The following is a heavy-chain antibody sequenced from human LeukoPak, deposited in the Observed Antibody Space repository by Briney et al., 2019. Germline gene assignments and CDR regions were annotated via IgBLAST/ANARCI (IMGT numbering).Heavy chain of an antibody. Sequence: GGSLRLSCAASGFTSTNYAMNWVRQAPGKGLEWVSVLIGSSGSTDYANSVKGRFTISRDNSKNTVFLQMNSLRAEDTAIYYCAKGAYDYIEIGYFDSWGQGTLVTVSS. J-gene: IGHJ4*02. CDR3: AKGAYDYIEIGYFDS. V-gene: IGHV3-23*01. CDR1: GFTSTNYA. CDR2: LIGSSGST. D-gene: IGHD5-12*01.